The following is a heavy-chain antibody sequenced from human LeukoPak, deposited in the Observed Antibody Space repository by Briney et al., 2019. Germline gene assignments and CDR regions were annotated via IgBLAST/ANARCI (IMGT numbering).Heavy chain of an antibody. CDR1: GGTFSSYA. CDR2: IIPIFGTA. Sequence: GASVKVSCKASGGTFSSYAISWVRQAPGQGLEWMGVIIPIFGTANYAQKFQGRVTITADESTSTAYMELSSLRSEDTAVYYCARDGGIVGATSLDYWGQGTLVTVSS. V-gene: IGHV1-69*01. CDR3: ARDGGIVGATSLDY. J-gene: IGHJ4*02. D-gene: IGHD1-26*01.